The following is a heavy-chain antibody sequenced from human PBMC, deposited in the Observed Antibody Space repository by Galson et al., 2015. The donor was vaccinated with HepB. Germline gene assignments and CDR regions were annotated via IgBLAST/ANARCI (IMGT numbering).Heavy chain of an antibody. CDR3: ARDQGDDYVNYYYYSGMDV. J-gene: IGHJ6*02. Sequence: SLRLSCAASGFTVSSNYMSWVRQAPGKGLEWVSVICSSGTTRYADSVKGRFTISRDNSKNTVYLQMNSLRGEDTAVYYCARDQGDDYVNYYYYSGMDVWGQGTTVTVSS. D-gene: IGHD4-17*01. V-gene: IGHV3-66*03. CDR1: GFTVSSNY. CDR2: ICSSGTT.